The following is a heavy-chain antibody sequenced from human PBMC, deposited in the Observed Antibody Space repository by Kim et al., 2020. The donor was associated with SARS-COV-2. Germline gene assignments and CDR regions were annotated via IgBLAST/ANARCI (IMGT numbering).Heavy chain of an antibody. V-gene: IGHV1-69*04. D-gene: IGHD3-10*01. J-gene: IGHJ6*02. CDR3: ARPLYGSGSYYDRYYYYGMDV. Sequence: SVKVSCKASGGSFSSYAISWVRQAPGQGLEWMGRIIPILGISNYAQKFQGRVTITADKSTSTAYMGLSSLRSEDTAGYYCARPLYGSGSYYDRYYYYGMDVWGQGTPVTVSS. CDR2: IIPILGIS. CDR1: GGSFSSYA.